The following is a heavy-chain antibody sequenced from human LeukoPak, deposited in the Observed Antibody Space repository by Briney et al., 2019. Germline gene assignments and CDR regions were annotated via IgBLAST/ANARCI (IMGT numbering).Heavy chain of an antibody. Sequence: GGSLRLSCAASGFTFSSYGMNWVRQAPGKGLEWVSYISTSSSTIYYADSVEGRFAISRDNDKNSLYLQMDSLRDEDTAVYYCTRVDCSSGSCYSALTLWGQGTLVTVSS. V-gene: IGHV3-48*02. CDR3: TRVDCSSGSCYSALTL. CDR1: GFTFSSYG. D-gene: IGHD2-15*01. CDR2: ISTSSSTI. J-gene: IGHJ4*02.